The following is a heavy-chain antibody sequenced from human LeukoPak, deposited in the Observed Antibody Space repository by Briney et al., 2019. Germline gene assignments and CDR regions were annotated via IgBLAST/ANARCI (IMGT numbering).Heavy chain of an antibody. CDR3: AAWDRGVDAFDI. CDR1: GGSISSGSYY. J-gene: IGHJ3*02. CDR2: IYTSGST. D-gene: IGHD3-10*01. V-gene: IGHV4-61*02. Sequence: SQTLSLTCTVSGGSISSGSYYWSWIRQPAGKGLEWIGRIYTSGSTNYNPSLKSRVTISVDTSKNQFSLKLSSVTAADTAVYYCAAWDRGVDAFDIWGQGTMVTVSS.